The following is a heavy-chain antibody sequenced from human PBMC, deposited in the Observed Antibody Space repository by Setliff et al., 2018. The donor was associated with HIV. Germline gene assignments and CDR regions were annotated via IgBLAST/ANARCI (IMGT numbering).Heavy chain of an antibody. Sequence: GASVKVSCKDSGYTFTNFGITWVRQAPGQGIEWMGWISPYNGNTNYAPELHGRVTMTTDKSTSTASLELRSLRSDDTAVYYCARDRIPSKWLLESDYWGQGTLVTVSS. CDR1: GYTFTNFG. CDR3: ARDRIPSKWLLESDY. D-gene: IGHD3-22*01. J-gene: IGHJ4*02. V-gene: IGHV1-18*01. CDR2: ISPYNGNT.